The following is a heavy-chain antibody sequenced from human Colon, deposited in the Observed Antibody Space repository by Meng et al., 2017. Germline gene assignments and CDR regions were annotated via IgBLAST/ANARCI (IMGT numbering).Heavy chain of an antibody. Sequence: QGQLQEAGPGLVKPSGTLSLTCAVSGDSITYDNWWSWLRQPPGKGLEWIGEIHHGRGTNYNPALRSRVTFSLDKSRNQLSLTLTSVTAADTAVYYCGRDQGRELINHWGQGTLVTVSS. J-gene: IGHJ4*02. CDR3: GRDQGRELINH. D-gene: IGHD1-7*01. CDR2: IHHGRGT. CDR1: GDSITYDNW. V-gene: IGHV4-4*02.